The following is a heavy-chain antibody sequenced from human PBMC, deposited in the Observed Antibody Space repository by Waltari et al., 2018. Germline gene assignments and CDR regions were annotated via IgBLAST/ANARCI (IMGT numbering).Heavy chain of an antibody. V-gene: IGHV4-38-2*01. D-gene: IGHD4-17*01. CDR2: IYHSGST. CDR3: ARQHGGSYGMDV. Sequence: QVQLQESGPGLVKPSATLSLTCAVSGYSISSGYYWGWTRQPPGKGLEGIGSIYHSGSTYYNPSLKSRVTISVDTSKNQFSLKLSSVTAADTAVYYCARQHGGSYGMDVWGQGTTVTVSS. J-gene: IGHJ6*02. CDR1: GYSISSGYY.